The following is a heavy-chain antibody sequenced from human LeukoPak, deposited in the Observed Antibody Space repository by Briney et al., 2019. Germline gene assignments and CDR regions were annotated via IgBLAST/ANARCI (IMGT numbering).Heavy chain of an antibody. CDR1: GFTFSNYA. D-gene: IGHD3-22*01. CDR3: AKRQHSGFFPFDS. CDR2: ISGAGSVT. V-gene: IGHV3-23*01. Sequence: GESLRLSCAVSGFTFSNYAMSWVRQAPGKGLEWVSGISGAGSVTYYADSVKGRFIISRDNSKNTLYLQMNSLSVEDTAVYYCAKRQHSGFFPFDSWGQGTLVTVSS. J-gene: IGHJ4*02.